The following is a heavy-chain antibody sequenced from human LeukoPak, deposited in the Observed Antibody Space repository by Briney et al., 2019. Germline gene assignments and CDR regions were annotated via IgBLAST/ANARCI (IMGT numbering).Heavy chain of an antibody. V-gene: IGHV3-30*02. CDR2: IRYDGSNK. J-gene: IGHJ4*02. CDR3: AKDRAPGQFTIFGVAPDY. Sequence: PGGSLRLSCAASGFTFSSYGMHWVRQVPGKGLEWVAFIRYDGSNKYYADSVKGRFTISRDNSKNTLYLQMTSLRAEDTAVYYCAKDRAPGQFTIFGVAPDYWGQGTLVTVSS. CDR1: GFTFSSYG. D-gene: IGHD3-3*01.